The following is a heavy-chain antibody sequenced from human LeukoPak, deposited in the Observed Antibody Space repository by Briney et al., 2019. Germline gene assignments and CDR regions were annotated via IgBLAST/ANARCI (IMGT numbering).Heavy chain of an antibody. CDR2: MNPNSGNT. Sequence: ASVKVSCKASGYIFTNYDINWVRQVTGQGLEWMGWMNPNSGNTGFAQKFQGRVTMTRDTSISTAYMELSRLRSDDTAVYYCARGPDSSGYHYFTTRHKHAFDIWGQGTMVTVSS. J-gene: IGHJ3*02. D-gene: IGHD3-22*01. V-gene: IGHV1-8*01. CDR3: ARGPDSSGYHYFTTRHKHAFDI. CDR1: GYIFTNYD.